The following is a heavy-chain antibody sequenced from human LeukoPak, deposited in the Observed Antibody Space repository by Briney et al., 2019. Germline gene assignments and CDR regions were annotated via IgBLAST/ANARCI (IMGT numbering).Heavy chain of an antibody. Sequence: GGSLRLSCAASGITFRSYGMHWVRQAPGKGLEWVAVISYDGSHKYYADSVKGRFSISRDNSKNTLYLQMNSLRADDTAVYYCAKDRATVTTTSFDFWGQGTLVTVSS. D-gene: IGHD4-11*01. CDR2: ISYDGSHK. CDR3: AKDRATVTTTSFDF. CDR1: GITFRSYG. J-gene: IGHJ4*02. V-gene: IGHV3-30*18.